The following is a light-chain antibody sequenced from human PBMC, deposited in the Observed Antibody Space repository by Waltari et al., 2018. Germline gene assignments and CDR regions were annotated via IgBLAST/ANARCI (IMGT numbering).Light chain of an antibody. J-gene: IGKJ1*01. Sequence: EIVLTQSPGTLSLSPGERATLACRASQSVGRSLAWYQQKPGPAPRLLIYDTSRRATGIPDRFSGSGSGTDFSLTISRLEPEDFAVYYCQHYLRLPATFGQGTKVEI. CDR3: QHYLRLPAT. CDR2: DTS. CDR1: QSVGRS. V-gene: IGKV3-20*01.